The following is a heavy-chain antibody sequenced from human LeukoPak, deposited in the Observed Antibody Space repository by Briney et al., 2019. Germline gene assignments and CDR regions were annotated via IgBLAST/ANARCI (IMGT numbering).Heavy chain of an antibody. CDR2: ISAHNGKT. J-gene: IGHJ5*02. CDR1: GYTFTNYG. CDR3: ARCGWELQNWVDP. V-gene: IGHV1-18*01. Sequence: ASVRVSCTASGYTFTNYGISWGRQAPGQGPEWMGWISAHNGKTSDAQKFQGRITMTTDTSASTAHMEMRSLRSDDTAVYYGARCGWELQNWVDPWGQGTLVTVSS. D-gene: IGHD1-26*01.